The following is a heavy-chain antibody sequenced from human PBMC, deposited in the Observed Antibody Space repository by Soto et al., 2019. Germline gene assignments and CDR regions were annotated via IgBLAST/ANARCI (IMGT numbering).Heavy chain of an antibody. V-gene: IGHV3-21*01. Sequence: EVQLVESGGGLVKPGGSLRLSCAASGFTFSSYSMNWVRQAPGKGLEWVSSISSSSSYIYYADSVKGRFTISRDNANNSLYLQMNSLRAEDTAVYYCARDLGIAAAGFDYWGQGTLVTVSS. J-gene: IGHJ4*02. CDR1: GFTFSSYS. CDR2: ISSSSSYI. D-gene: IGHD6-13*01. CDR3: ARDLGIAAAGFDY.